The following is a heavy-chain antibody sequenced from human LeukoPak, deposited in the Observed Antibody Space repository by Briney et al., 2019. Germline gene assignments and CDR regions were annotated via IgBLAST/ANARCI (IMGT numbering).Heavy chain of an antibody. D-gene: IGHD3-10*01. CDR2: ISYDGSNK. Sequence: PGGSLRLSCAASGFTFSSYAMHCVRQAPGKGLEWVAVISYDGSNKYYADSVKGRFTISRDNSKNTLYLQMNSLRAEDTAVYYCARDYVVRAQGFDYWGQGTLVTVSS. CDR3: ARDYVVRAQGFDY. J-gene: IGHJ4*02. CDR1: GFTFSSYA. V-gene: IGHV3-30-3*01.